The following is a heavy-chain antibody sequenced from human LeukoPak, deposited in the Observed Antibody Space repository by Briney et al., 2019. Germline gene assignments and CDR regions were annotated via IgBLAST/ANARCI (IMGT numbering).Heavy chain of an antibody. CDR3: ARDPGSGYEEHFDY. J-gene: IGHJ4*02. Sequence: GGSLRLSCAASGFTFSAYYMTWIRQAPGEGLQWVSYISDSGTTVEYTDSVKGRFTISRDNAKDSLYLQMNSLRAEDTAVYYCARDPGSGYEEHFDYWGQGTLVTVSS. V-gene: IGHV3-11*01. CDR2: ISDSGTTV. D-gene: IGHD5-12*01. CDR1: GFTFSAYY.